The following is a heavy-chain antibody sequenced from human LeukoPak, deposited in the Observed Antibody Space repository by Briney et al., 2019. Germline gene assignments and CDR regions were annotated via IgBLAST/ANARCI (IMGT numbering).Heavy chain of an antibody. Sequence: GGSLRLSCEASGFIFSSNAMSWVRQAPGKGLEWVANIKEDGSEKYHVDSVKGRFTISRDNAKNSLSLQMNSLRAEDTSVYYCARDSRSTGRDAFDIWGQGTMVTVSS. V-gene: IGHV3-7*01. D-gene: IGHD2-15*01. CDR3: ARDSRSTGRDAFDI. J-gene: IGHJ3*02. CDR2: IKEDGSEK. CDR1: GFIFSSNA.